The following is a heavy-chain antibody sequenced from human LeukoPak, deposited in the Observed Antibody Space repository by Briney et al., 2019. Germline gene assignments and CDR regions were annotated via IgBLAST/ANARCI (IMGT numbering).Heavy chain of an antibody. CDR3: VRDGEGVAISVNYWFDP. Sequence: AASVKVSCKASGFTFTSYDINWVRQASGQGLEWMGWMNPNNGNTGYAQKFQGRVTMTRDTSISTAYMELRGLRSEDTAVYYCVRDGEGVAISVNYWFDPWGQGTLVTVS. V-gene: IGHV1-8*01. CDR1: GFTFTSYD. CDR2: MNPNNGNT. D-gene: IGHD3-10*01. J-gene: IGHJ5*02.